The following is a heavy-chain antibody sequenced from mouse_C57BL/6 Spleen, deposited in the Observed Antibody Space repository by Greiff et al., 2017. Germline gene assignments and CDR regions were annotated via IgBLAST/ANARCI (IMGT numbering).Heavy chain of an antibody. J-gene: IGHJ2*01. D-gene: IGHD3-2*02. CDR2: IDPNSGGT. Sequence: VKQSCKASGYTFTSYRMHWAKQRPGRGLEWIGRIDPNSGGTKYNEKFKSKATLTVDKPSSTAYMQLSSLTSEDSAVYYCARSGGDSSGYDYWGQGTTLTVSS. CDR1: GYTFTSYR. CDR3: ARSGGDSSGYDY. V-gene: IGHV1-72*01.